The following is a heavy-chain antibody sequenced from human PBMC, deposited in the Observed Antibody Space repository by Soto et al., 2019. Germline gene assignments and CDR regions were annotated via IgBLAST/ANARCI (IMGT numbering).Heavy chain of an antibody. J-gene: IGHJ6*02. CDR2: ISAYNGNT. Sequence: ASVKVSCKGSGYTFTSYGISWVRQAPGQGLEWMGWISAYNGNTNYAQKLQGRVTMTTDTSTSTAYMELRSLRSDDTAVYYCARVEQWLATYYYYGMDVWGQGTTVTVSS. V-gene: IGHV1-18*01. CDR1: GYTFTSYG. CDR3: ARVEQWLATYYYYGMDV. D-gene: IGHD6-19*01.